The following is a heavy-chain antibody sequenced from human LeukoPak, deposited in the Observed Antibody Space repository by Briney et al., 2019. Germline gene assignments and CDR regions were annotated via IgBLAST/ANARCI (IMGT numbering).Heavy chain of an antibody. V-gene: IGHV3-43*02. Sequence: PGGSLRLSWAASGFTFDDYAMHWVRQAPGKGLEWVSLISGDGGSTYYADSVKGRFTISRDNSKNSLYLQMNSLRTEDTALYYCAKDMGCSSTSCLIDYWGQGTLVTVSS. CDR2: ISGDGGST. CDR3: AKDMGCSSTSCLIDY. CDR1: GFTFDDYA. D-gene: IGHD2-2*01. J-gene: IGHJ4*02.